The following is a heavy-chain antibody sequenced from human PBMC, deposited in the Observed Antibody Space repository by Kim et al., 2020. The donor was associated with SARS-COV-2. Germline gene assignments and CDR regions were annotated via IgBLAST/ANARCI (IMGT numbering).Heavy chain of an antibody. CDR1: GFTFSSYA. V-gene: IGHV3-30*04. CDR2: ISYDGSNK. J-gene: IGHJ4*02. CDR3: ARDLSVGATLDY. Sequence: GGSLRLSCAASGFTFSSYAMHWVRQAPGKGLEWVAVISYDGSNKYYADSVKGRFTISRDNSKNTLYLQMNSLRAEDTAVYYCARDLSVGATLDYWGQGTLVTISS. D-gene: IGHD1-26*01.